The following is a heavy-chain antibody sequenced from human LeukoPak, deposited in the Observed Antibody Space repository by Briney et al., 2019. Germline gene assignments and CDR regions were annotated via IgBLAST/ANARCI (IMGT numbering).Heavy chain of an antibody. CDR3: ASTLNWNGDYFDY. V-gene: IGHV1-2*02. J-gene: IGHJ4*02. Sequence: ASVKVSCKASGYTFTSYGISWVRQAPGQGLEWMGWINPNSGGTNYAQKFQGRVTMTRDTSISTAYMELSRLRSDDTAVYYCASTLNWNGDYFDYWGQGTLVTVSS. CDR1: GYTFTSYG. CDR2: INPNSGGT. D-gene: IGHD1-1*01.